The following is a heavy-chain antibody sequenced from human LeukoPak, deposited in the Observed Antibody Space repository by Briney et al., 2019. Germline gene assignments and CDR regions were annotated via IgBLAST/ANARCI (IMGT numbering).Heavy chain of an antibody. V-gene: IGHV3-74*01. CDR1: GFAFSSDW. CDR2: ISGDGSTT. CDR3: ARSQFDY. J-gene: IGHJ4*02. Sequence: PGGSLRLSCATSGFAFSSDWMLWGRQVPGKGLVWGSRISGDGSTTTYADSVKGRFTISRDNTKNILYLQMNSLRAEDTAIYYCARSQFDYWGQGILVTVTS.